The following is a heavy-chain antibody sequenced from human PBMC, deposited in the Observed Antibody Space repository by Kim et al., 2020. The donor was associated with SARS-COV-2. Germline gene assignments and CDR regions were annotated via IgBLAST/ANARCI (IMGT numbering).Heavy chain of an antibody. CDR1: GGSFSGYY. V-gene: IGHV4-34*01. CDR3: ARRRITMVRGTYYAWAFDI. Sequence: SETLSLTCAVYGGSFSGYYWSWIRQPPGKGLEWIGEINHSGSTNYNPSLKSRVTISVDTSKNQFSLKLSSVTAADTAVYYCARRRITMVRGTYYAWAFDIWGQGTMVTVSS. D-gene: IGHD3-10*01. J-gene: IGHJ3*02. CDR2: INHSGST.